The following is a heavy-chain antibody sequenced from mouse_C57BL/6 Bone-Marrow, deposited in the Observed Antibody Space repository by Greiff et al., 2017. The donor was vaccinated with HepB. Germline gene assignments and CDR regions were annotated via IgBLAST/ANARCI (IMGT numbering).Heavy chain of an antibody. V-gene: IGHV1-15*01. CDR1: GYTFTDYE. CDR3: TSFPPYYGSSHWYFDV. D-gene: IGHD1-1*01. Sequence: QVQLQQSGAELVRPGASVTLSCKASGYTFTDYEMHWVKQTPVHGLEWIGAIDPETGGTAYNQKFKGKAILTADKSSSTAYMELRSLTSEDSAVDYCTSFPPYYGSSHWYFDVWGTGTTVTVSS. CDR2: IDPETGGT. J-gene: IGHJ1*03.